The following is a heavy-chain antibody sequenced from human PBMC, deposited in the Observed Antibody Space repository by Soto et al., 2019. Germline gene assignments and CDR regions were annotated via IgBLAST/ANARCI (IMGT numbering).Heavy chain of an antibody. J-gene: IGHJ4*02. D-gene: IGHD6-19*01. Sequence: QLQLHESGPGLVKPSETLSLTCAVSGDSMSSSDYYWGWIRQPPGKGLEWIGSIYYSGSTYYNPSLQSRVAISVDTSKNQFALKLKSVTAADTAIYYCARRTVNIRTFYSGLKTHCFDYWGQGAPVTVSP. CDR3: ARRTVNIRTFYSGLKTHCFDY. CDR2: IYYSGST. V-gene: IGHV4-39*01. CDR1: GDSMSSSDYY.